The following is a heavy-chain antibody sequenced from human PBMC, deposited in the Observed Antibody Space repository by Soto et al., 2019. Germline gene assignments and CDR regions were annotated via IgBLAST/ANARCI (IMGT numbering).Heavy chain of an antibody. J-gene: IGHJ4*02. V-gene: IGHV4-59*01. CDR2: IYYSGST. CDR1: GGSFRGYY. CDR3: ARDKTSSGWTFDY. Sequence: SETLSLTCAVYGGSFRGYYWSWIRQPPGKGLEWSGYIYYSGSTNYNPSLKSRVTISVDTSKNQFSLKLSSVTAADTAVYYCARDKTSSGWTFDYWGQG. D-gene: IGHD6-19*01.